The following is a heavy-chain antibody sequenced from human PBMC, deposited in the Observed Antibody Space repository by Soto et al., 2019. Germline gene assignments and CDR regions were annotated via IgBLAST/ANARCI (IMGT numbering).Heavy chain of an antibody. CDR3: AHSRQQWFGNNWFDP. CDR1: GFSLSTSGVG. Sequence: QITLKESGPTLVKPTQTLTLTCTFSGFSLSTSGVGVGWIRQPPGKALEWLALIYWDDDKRYSPSLKSRLTIXXDXSXXQVVLTMTNMDPVDTATYYCAHSRQQWFGNNWFDPWGQGTLVTVSS. V-gene: IGHV2-5*02. J-gene: IGHJ5*02. CDR2: IYWDDDK. D-gene: IGHD3-10*01.